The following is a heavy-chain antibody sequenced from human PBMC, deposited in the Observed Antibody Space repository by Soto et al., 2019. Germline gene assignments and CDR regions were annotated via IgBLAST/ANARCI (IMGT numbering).Heavy chain of an antibody. V-gene: IGHV1-3*01. CDR1: GYSFTNYA. D-gene: IGHD6-13*01. CDR2: IDAGTGNT. Sequence: ASVKVSCKASGYSFTNYAIYWVRQAPGQRLEWMGRIDAGTGNTKYSQQFQGRVTIIRDTSASTAYMELSSLTSEDTAVYYCARGASSSWTSLEYWGQGTPVTVSS. J-gene: IGHJ4*02. CDR3: ARGASSSWTSLEY.